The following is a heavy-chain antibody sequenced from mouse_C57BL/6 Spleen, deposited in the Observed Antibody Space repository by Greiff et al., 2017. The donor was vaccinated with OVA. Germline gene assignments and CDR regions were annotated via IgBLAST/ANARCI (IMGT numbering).Heavy chain of an antibody. J-gene: IGHJ2*01. D-gene: IGHD3-3*01. Sequence: QVQLQQPGAELVKPGASVKLSCKASGYTFTSYWMQWVKQRPGQGLEWIGEIDPSDSYTNYNQKFKGKATLTVDTSSSTAYMQLSSLTSKDSAVYYCARSRDDYFDYWGQGTTLTVSS. CDR2: IDPSDSYT. V-gene: IGHV1-50*01. CDR1: GYTFTSYW. CDR3: ARSRDDYFDY.